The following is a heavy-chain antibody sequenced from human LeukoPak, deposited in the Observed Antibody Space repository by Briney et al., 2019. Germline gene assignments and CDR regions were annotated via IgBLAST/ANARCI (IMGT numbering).Heavy chain of an antibody. J-gene: IGHJ5*02. Sequence: PGGSLRPSCAASGFTFSSYSMNWVRQAPGKGLEWVSSISSSSSYIYYADSVKGRFTISRDNAKNSLYLQMNSLRAEDTAVYYCARAGYSYGNNWFDPWGQGTLVTVSS. CDR1: GFTFSSYS. CDR3: ARAGYSYGNNWFDP. V-gene: IGHV3-21*01. CDR2: ISSSSSYI. D-gene: IGHD5-18*01.